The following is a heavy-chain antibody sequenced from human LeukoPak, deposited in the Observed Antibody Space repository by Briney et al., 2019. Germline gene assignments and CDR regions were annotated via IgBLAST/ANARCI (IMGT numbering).Heavy chain of an antibody. D-gene: IGHD3-3*01. V-gene: IGHV3-30*03. Sequence: GRSLRLSCAASGFTFSSYGMHWVRQAPGKGLEWVAVISYDGSNKYYADSVKGRFTISRDNSKNTLYLQMNSLRAEDTAVYYCAREGPLEWLLNYYYYGMDVWGQGTTVTVSS. J-gene: IGHJ6*02. CDR2: ISYDGSNK. CDR1: GFTFSSYG. CDR3: AREGPLEWLLNYYYYGMDV.